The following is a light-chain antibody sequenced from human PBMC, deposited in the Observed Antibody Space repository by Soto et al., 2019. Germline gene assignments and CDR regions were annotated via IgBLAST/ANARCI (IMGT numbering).Light chain of an antibody. CDR1: SSDVGGYNY. J-gene: IGLJ2*01. Sequence: QSALTQPASVSGSPGQSITISCTGTSSDVGGYNYVSWYQQHPGKAPKLMIYEVSNRPSGVSNRFSGSKSGNTAPLTISGLQAEDEADYYCSSYTSSSTIVVFGGGTKVTVL. CDR3: SSYTSSSTIVV. V-gene: IGLV2-14*01. CDR2: EVS.